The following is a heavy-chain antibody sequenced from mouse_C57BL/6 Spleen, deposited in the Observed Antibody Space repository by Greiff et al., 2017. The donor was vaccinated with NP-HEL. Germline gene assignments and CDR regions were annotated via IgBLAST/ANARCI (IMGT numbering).Heavy chain of an antibody. J-gene: IGHJ4*01. V-gene: IGHV1-15*01. Sequence: VQLQQSGAELVRPGASVTLSCKASGYTFTDYEMHWVKQTPVHGLEWIGAIDPETGGTAYNQKFKGKAILTADKSSSTAYMELRSLTSEDSAVYYCTRMKIYDGEGYAMDYWGQGTSVTVSS. CDR1: GYTFTDYE. CDR2: IDPETGGT. D-gene: IGHD2-12*01. CDR3: TRMKIYDGEGYAMDY.